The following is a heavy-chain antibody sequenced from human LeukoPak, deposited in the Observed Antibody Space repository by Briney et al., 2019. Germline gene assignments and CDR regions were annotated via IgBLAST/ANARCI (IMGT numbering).Heavy chain of an antibody. V-gene: IGHV3-74*01. D-gene: IGHD2-8*01. CDR1: GFTFSSYW. CDR3: AKSLTGASYCTNGVCY. CDR2: INSDGSST. Sequence: GGSLRLSCAASGFTFSSYWMHWVRQAPGKGLVWVSRINSDGSSTSYADSVKGRFTISRDNAKNTLYLQMNSLRAEDTAVYYCAKSLTGASYCTNGVCYWGQGTLVTVSS. J-gene: IGHJ4*02.